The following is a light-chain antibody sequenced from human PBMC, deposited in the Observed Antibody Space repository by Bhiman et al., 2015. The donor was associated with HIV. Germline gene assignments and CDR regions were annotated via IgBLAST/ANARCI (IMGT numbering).Light chain of an antibody. CDR1: KLEDKY. J-gene: IGLJ2*01. CDR2: QDT. V-gene: IGLV3-1*01. Sequence: YDLTQPPSVSVPPGQTASIPCSGDKLEDKYVSWYQQKPGQSPVLVIYQDTKRPSGIPERFSGSNSGNTATLTISGTQAMDEADYYCQAWDSSTAVFGGGTKLTVL. CDR3: QAWDSSTAV.